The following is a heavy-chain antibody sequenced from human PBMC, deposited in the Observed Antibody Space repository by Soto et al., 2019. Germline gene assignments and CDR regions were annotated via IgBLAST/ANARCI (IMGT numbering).Heavy chain of an antibody. CDR1: GGSLSGYY. Sequence: PSETLSLTCSVSGGSLSGYYWSWIRQPPGKGLEYIAYMYHTGNAKYNPSLQSRVTLSVDTSKNQFSLRLASVTAADTAVYYCARDRTSSGYYFDYSLDYWGQGTRVTVSS. V-gene: IGHV4-59*01. CDR2: MYHTGNA. D-gene: IGHD3-22*01. CDR3: ARDRTSSGYYFDYSLDY. J-gene: IGHJ4*02.